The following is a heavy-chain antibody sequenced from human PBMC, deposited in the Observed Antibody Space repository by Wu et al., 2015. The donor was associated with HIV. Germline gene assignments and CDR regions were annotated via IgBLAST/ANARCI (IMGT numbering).Heavy chain of an antibody. J-gene: IGHJ3*02. V-gene: IGHV1-69*05. D-gene: IGHD2-15*01. CDR1: GGTFSSYA. CDR2: IIPIFGTA. CDR3: ARDSSNIVVVVAALRAGGLLDI. Sequence: QVQLVQSGAEVKKPGSSVKVSCKASGGTFSSYAISWVRQAPGQGLEWMGGIIPIFGTANYAQKFQGRVTITTDESTSTAYMELSSLRSEDTAVYYCARDSSNIVVVVAALRAGGLLDIWGQGTNGHRLF.